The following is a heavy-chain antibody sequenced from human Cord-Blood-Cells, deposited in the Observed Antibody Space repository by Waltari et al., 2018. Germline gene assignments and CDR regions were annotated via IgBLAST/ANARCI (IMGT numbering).Heavy chain of an antibody. J-gene: IGHJ3*02. CDR3: ARDSSGYYAFDI. Sequence: QVQLVESGGGVVQPGRSLRLSCAASGFTFSSYAMHWVRQAPGKGLGWVAVISYDGSNKYYADSVKGRFTISRDNSKNTLYLQMNSLRAEDTAVYYCARDSSGYYAFDIWGQGTMVTVSS. D-gene: IGHD3-22*01. CDR1: GFTFSSYA. CDR2: ISYDGSNK. V-gene: IGHV3-30-3*01.